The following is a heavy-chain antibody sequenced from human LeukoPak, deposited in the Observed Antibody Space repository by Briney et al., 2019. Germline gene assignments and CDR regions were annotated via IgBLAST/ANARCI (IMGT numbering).Heavy chain of an antibody. D-gene: IGHD3-10*01. CDR2: IYSGGST. J-gene: IGHJ4*02. Sequence: PGGSLRLSCAASGFTFSSYAMSWVRQAPGKGLEWVSIIYSGGSTDYADSVKGRFTISRDNSKNTLSLQMNSLRAEDTAVYYCATRGLYYYASGTYLGYWGQGTLVTVSS. CDR1: GFTFSSYA. CDR3: ATRGLYYYASGTYLGY. V-gene: IGHV3-66*01.